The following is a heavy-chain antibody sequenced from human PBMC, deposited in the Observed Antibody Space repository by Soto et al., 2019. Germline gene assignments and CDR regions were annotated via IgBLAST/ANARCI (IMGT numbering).Heavy chain of an antibody. D-gene: IGHD2-15*01. CDR1: GFSLSTSGVG. CDR2: IYWDDDK. J-gene: IGHJ5*02. V-gene: IGHV2-5*02. Sequence: QITLKESGPTLVKPTQTLTLTCTFSGFSLSTSGVGVGWIRQPPGKALEWLALIYWDDDKRYSPSLNSRPTITKDTSKNQVVLTMTNMDPVDTATYYCAHRRAYCSGGTCYSIWFDPWGQGTLVTVSS. CDR3: AHRRAYCSGGTCYSIWFDP.